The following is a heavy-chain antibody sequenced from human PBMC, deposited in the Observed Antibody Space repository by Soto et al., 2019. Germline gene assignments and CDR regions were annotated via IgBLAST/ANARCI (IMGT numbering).Heavy chain of an antibody. J-gene: IGHJ6*02. CDR1: GFTFSSYS. CDR2: ISSSSSTI. D-gene: IGHD4-17*01. Sequence: GGSLRLSCAASGFTFSSYSMNWVRQAPGKGLEWVSYISSSSSTIYYADSVKGRFTISRDNAKNSLYLQMNSLRDEDTAVYYCARDSTLSIDHCDYKGTYYYGMYAWGQGTTVPVSS. CDR3: ARDSTLSIDHCDYKGTYYYGMYA. V-gene: IGHV3-48*02.